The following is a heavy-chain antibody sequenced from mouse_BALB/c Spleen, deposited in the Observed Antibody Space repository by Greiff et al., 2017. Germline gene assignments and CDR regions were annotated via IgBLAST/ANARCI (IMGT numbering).Heavy chain of an antibody. CDR2: ISSGGSYT. CDR3: ASLNSFDY. V-gene: IGHV5-6*01. CDR1: GFTFSSYG. Sequence: EVQVVESGGDLVKPGGSLKLSCAASGFTFSSYGMSWVRQTPDKRLEWVATISSGGSYTYYPDSVKGRFTISRDNAKNTLYLQMSSLKSEDTAMYYCASLNSFDYWGQGTTLTVSS. J-gene: IGHJ2*01.